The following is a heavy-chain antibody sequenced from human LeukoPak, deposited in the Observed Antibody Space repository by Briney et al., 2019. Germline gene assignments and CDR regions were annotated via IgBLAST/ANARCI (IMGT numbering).Heavy chain of an antibody. Sequence: SQTLSLTCDISGDSVSSNSAAWNWIRQSPSRGLEWLGRTYYRSNWYNDYAVSVKSRITVNPDTSKNQFSLQLNSMTPEDTAVYYCARDWGTLTDGFDIWGQGTMVIVSS. CDR1: GDSVSSNSAA. CDR2: TYYRSNWYN. V-gene: IGHV6-1*01. J-gene: IGHJ3*02. D-gene: IGHD3-16*01. CDR3: ARDWGTLTDGFDI.